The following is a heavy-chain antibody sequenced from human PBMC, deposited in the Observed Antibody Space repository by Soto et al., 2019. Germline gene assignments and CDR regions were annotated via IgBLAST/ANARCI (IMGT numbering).Heavy chain of an antibody. Sequence: QVQLVESGGGVVQPGRSLRLSCAASGFTFSSYGMHWVRQAPGKGLEWVAVISYDGSNKYYADSVKGRFTISRDNSKNTLYLQMNSLRAEDTAVYYCAKDRRSSSCPDYWGQGTLVTVSS. V-gene: IGHV3-30*18. D-gene: IGHD6-13*01. J-gene: IGHJ4*02. CDR2: ISYDGSNK. CDR3: AKDRRSSSCPDY. CDR1: GFTFSSYG.